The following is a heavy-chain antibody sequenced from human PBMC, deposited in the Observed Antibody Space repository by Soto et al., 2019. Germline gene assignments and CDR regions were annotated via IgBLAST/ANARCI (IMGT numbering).Heavy chain of an antibody. CDR1: GGSISSSNW. CDR3: ASIVVVPAAGNWFDP. D-gene: IGHD2-2*01. CDR2: IYHSGST. J-gene: IGHJ5*02. V-gene: IGHV4-4*02. Sequence: PSETLSLTCAVSGGSISSSNWWSWVRQPPGKGLEWIGEIYHSGSTNYNPSLKSRVTISVDKSKNQFSLKLSSVTAADTAVYYCASIVVVPAAGNWFDPWGQGTLVTVSS.